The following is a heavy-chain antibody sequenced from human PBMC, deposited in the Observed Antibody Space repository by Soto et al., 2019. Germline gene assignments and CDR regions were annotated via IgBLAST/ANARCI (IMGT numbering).Heavy chain of an antibody. CDR3: ARGPSHPYYCDSSGYNRDYY. CDR1: GGSISRGGYS. D-gene: IGHD3-22*01. J-gene: IGHJ4*02. V-gene: IGHV4-30-2*01. Sequence: SETLSLTCAVSGGSISRGGYSWSWILQPPGKGLEWIGYIYHSGSTYYNPSLKSRVTISVDRSKNQFSLKLSSVTAADTAVYYCARGPSHPYYCDSSGYNRDYYWGQETLVTVSS. CDR2: IYHSGST.